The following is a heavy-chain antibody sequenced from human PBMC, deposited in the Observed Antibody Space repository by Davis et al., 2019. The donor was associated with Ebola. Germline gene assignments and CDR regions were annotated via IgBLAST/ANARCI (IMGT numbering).Heavy chain of an antibody. V-gene: IGHV1-18*04. Sequence: AASVKVSCKASGYSFTSYGISWVRQAPGQGLEWLGWISAYNGNINYARKVQGRVTMTTDTSTNTAYLELGSLRSADTAVYYCVRNVGLTTADLSDYWGQGTLVTVSS. D-gene: IGHD1/OR15-1a*01. CDR1: GYSFTSYG. CDR3: VRNVGLTTADLSDY. J-gene: IGHJ4*02. CDR2: ISAYNGNI.